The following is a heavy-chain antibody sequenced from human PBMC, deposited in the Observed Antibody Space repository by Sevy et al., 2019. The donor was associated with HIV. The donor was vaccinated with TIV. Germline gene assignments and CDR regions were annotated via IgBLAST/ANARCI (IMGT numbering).Heavy chain of an antibody. V-gene: IGHV1-2*06. CDR1: GYTFTGYY. CDR3: ARDKRTGSHAPYYYGMDV. CDR2: INPNSGGT. J-gene: IGHJ6*02. D-gene: IGHD3-10*01. Sequence: ASVKVSCKASGYTFTGYYMHWVRQAPGQGLEWMGRINPNSGGTNYAQKFQGRVTMTRDTSISTAYMELSRLGSDDTAVYYCARDKRTGSHAPYYYGMDVWGQGTTVTVSS.